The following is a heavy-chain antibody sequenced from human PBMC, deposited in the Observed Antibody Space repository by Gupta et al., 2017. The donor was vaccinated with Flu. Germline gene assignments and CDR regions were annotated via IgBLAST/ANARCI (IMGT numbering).Heavy chain of an antibody. V-gene: IGHV1-69*01. J-gene: IGHJ4*02. CDR2: IIPVFGTA. Sequence: RQAPGQGLEWVGGIIPVFGTANDAQNFQDRVTISADESTTTAYMELTDLKHDDTAVYYCARDGGASGRYFFDSWGQGTLVTVSS. D-gene: IGHD1-1*01. CDR3: ARDGGASGRYFFDS.